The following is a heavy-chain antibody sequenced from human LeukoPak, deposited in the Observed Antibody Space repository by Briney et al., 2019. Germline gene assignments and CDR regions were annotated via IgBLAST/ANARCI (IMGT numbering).Heavy chain of an antibody. Sequence: GGSLRLSCAASGFTFSTYWMTWVRQAPGKGLEWVANIKKDGSEKDYVDSVKGRFTISRDNAKKSVYLQMNRLRAEDTAVYYCARGSYVWGSYRYSDYWGQGILVTVSS. CDR3: ARGSYVWGSYRYSDY. J-gene: IGHJ4*02. CDR1: GFTFSTYW. D-gene: IGHD3-16*02. CDR2: IKKDGSEK. V-gene: IGHV3-7*01.